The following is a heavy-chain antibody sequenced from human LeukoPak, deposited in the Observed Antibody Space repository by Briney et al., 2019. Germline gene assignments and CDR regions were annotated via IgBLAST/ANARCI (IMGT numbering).Heavy chain of an antibody. CDR3: ARDKPVVVAATQYPDAFDI. D-gene: IGHD2-15*01. CDR1: GYTFTTYY. V-gene: IGHV1-46*01. Sequence: GASVKVSCKASGYTFTTYYIHWVRQAPGQGLEWMGIINPSGGSTNYTQKFQGRVTMTRDMSTSTVYMELSSLRSEDTAVYYCARDKPVVVAATQYPDAFDIWGQGTLVTVSS. CDR2: INPSGGST. J-gene: IGHJ4*02.